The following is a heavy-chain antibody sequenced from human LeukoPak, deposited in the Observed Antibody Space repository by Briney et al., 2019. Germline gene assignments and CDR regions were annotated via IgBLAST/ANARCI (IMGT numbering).Heavy chain of an antibody. J-gene: IGHJ4*02. Sequence: GGSLRLSCAASGFTFSSYAMSWVRQAPGKGLEWVSAISGSGGSTYYADSVKGRFTISRDNSKNTLYLQMNSLRAEGTAVYYCAKFHRIVVVVAATFDYWGQGTLVTVSS. CDR2: ISGSGGST. CDR1: GFTFSSYA. CDR3: AKFHRIVVVVAATFDY. V-gene: IGHV3-23*01. D-gene: IGHD2-15*01.